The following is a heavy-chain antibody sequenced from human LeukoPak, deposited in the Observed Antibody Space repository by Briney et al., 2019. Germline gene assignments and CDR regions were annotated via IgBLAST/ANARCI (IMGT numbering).Heavy chain of an antibody. CDR2: IRSSGGYT. D-gene: IGHD2-2*01. CDR1: GFTFSDYY. V-gene: IGHV3-11*05. J-gene: IGHJ4*02. Sequence: GGSLRLSCAASGFTFSDYYMSWVRQAPGKGLEWVAYIRSSGGYTNYADSVKGRFTISRDNAKNSLYLQMNSLRAEDTAVYYSARESSPSCYVTDYWGQRTLVTLSS. CDR3: ARESSPSCYVTDY.